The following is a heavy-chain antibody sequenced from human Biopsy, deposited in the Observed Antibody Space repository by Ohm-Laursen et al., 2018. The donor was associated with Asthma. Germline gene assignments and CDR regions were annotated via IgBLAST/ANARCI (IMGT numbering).Heavy chain of an antibody. CDR3: ARKAGSCISRTCYSLDF. V-gene: IGHV1-69*13. D-gene: IGHD2-2*01. CDR2: INSVFGTT. J-gene: IGHJ4*02. Sequence: SVKVSCKSLGGTFNTYVIGWVRQVPGQGLEWMGGINSVFGTTTYPQKFQDRVTITADDSTNTVYMELSSLRSEDTAVYYCARKAGSCISRTCYSLDFWGQGTLVTVSS. CDR1: GGTFNTYV.